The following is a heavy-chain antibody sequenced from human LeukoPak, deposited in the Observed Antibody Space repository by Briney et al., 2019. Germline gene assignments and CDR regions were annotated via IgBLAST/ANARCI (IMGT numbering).Heavy chain of an antibody. CDR3: AKDRGYSGYDRENYFDY. D-gene: IGHD5-12*01. CDR1: GFTFTSYA. CDR2: ISGSGGST. J-gene: IGHJ4*02. V-gene: IGHV3-23*01. Sequence: GGSLRLSCAVSGFTFTSYAISWVRQAPGKGLEWVSAISGSGGSTYYADSVKGRFTISRDNPKNTLYLQMNSLRAEDTAVYYCAKDRGYSGYDRENYFDYWGQGTLVTVSS.